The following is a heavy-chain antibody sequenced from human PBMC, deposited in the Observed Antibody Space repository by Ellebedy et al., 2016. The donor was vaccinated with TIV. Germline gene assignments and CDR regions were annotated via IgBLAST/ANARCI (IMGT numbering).Heavy chain of an antibody. CDR1: GYTFSNYG. V-gene: IGHV1-18*01. J-gene: IGHJ6*03. Sequence: ASVKVSCXASGYTFSNYGVTWVRQAPGQGLEWMGWINIYNGDTNYPQNLQGRVTMTTDTSTRTAYMELRSLRSDDTAVYYCARDRSDLWSRYHGDMYVWGKGTTVTVSS. CDR2: INIYNGDT. CDR3: ARDRSDLWSRYHGDMYV. D-gene: IGHD3-3*01.